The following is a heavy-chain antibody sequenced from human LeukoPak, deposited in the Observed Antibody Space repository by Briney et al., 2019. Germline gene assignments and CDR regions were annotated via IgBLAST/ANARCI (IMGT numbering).Heavy chain of an antibody. D-gene: IGHD1-1*01. V-gene: IGHV3-7*01. CDR1: GFTFSGYW. CDR2: IKQDGSDQ. Sequence: PGGSLRLSCSASGFTFSGYWMSWVRQAPGKGLEWMANIKQDGSDQNYVDSVKGRFTISRDNAKDSLFLQMNSLRAEDTAVYFCARDGILTYAFDIWGQGTLVTVSP. J-gene: IGHJ3*02. CDR3: ARDGILTYAFDI.